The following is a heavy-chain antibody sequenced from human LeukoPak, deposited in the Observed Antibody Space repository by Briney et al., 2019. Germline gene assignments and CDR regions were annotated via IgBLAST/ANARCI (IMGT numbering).Heavy chain of an antibody. CDR3: ARSIGLPGGSCYFCDAFDI. Sequence: ASVKVSCRASGYTFTGYYMHWVRQAPGQGLEWMGWINPNSGGTNYAQKFQGRVTMTRDTSISTAYMELSRLRSEDTAVYYCARSIGLPGGSCYFCDAFDIWGQGTMVTVS. D-gene: IGHD2-15*01. CDR1: GYTFTGYY. V-gene: IGHV1-2*02. CDR2: INPNSGGT. J-gene: IGHJ3*02.